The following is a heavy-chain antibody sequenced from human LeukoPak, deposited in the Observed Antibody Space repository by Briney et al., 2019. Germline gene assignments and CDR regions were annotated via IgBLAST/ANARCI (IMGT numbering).Heavy chain of an antibody. CDR3: ARGLSRLPPGGY. D-gene: IGHD2-15*01. V-gene: IGHV4-34*01. CDR1: GGSLSGYY. J-gene: IGHJ4*02. Sequence: PSETLSLTCAVYGGSLSGYYWSWIRQPPGKGLQWIGEINHSGSIKNNASLKSRVTISIDTSKNQFSLKLSSVTAADTAVYYCARGLSRLPPGGYWGQGTLVTVPS. CDR2: INHSGSI.